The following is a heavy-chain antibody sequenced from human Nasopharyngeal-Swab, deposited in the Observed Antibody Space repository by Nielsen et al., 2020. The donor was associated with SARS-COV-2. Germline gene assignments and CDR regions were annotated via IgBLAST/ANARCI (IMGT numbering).Heavy chain of an antibody. D-gene: IGHD4-17*01. CDR3: ARVGAFRGNYGDYEVY. V-gene: IGHV1-69*13. CDR2: IIPIFGTA. J-gene: IGHJ4*02. Sequence: VKVSCKASGGTFSSYAISWVRQAPGQGLEWMGGIIPIFGTANYAQKFQGRVTITADKSTSTAYMELSSLRSEDTAVYYCARVGAFRGNYGDYEVYWGQGTLVTVSS. CDR1: GGTFSSYA.